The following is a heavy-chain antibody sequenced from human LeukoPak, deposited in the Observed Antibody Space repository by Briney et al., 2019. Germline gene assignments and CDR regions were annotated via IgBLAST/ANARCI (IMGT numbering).Heavy chain of an antibody. D-gene: IGHD6-13*01. Sequence: PGGSLRLSCAASGFPFSTYAMNWVRQAPGKGLEWVAAISYDGTNKYYGDSVKGRFTISRDNSKNTLYLQVTSLRVEDSAMYYCATSGGSVWYGMDYWGQGTLVTVSS. J-gene: IGHJ4*02. CDR2: ISYDGTNK. V-gene: IGHV3-30-3*01. CDR1: GFPFSTYA. CDR3: ATSGGSVWYGMDY.